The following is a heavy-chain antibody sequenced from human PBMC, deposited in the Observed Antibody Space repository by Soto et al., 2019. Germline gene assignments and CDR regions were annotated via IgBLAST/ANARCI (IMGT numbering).Heavy chain of an antibody. CDR1: GFTFSSYG. CDR3: ARAPLHSTGSLHY. Sequence: GSLRLSCAASGFTFSSYGMHWVRLAPGKGLEWVAVIWYDGSNKYYADSVKGRFTISRDNSKNTLYLQMNSLRAEDTAVYYCARAPLHSTGSLHYCDQGTLLTVST. J-gene: IGHJ4*02. CDR2: IWYDGSNK. D-gene: IGHD6-19*01. V-gene: IGHV3-33*01.